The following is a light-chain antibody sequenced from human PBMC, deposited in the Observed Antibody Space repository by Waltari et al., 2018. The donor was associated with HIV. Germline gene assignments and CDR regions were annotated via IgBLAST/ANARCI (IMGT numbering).Light chain of an antibody. J-gene: IGLJ3*02. CDR1: AFPNPY. CDR3: QAADSSGNWV. CDR2: KYN. V-gene: IGLV3-25*03. Sequence: SYELTQPPSVSVYPGQTARITCSGEAFPNPYGYWSKQKPGQAPKMVIYKYNERRSGIPERISGSSSGTTVTLTISGVQAEDEADYYCQAADSSGNWVFGGGTKLTVL.